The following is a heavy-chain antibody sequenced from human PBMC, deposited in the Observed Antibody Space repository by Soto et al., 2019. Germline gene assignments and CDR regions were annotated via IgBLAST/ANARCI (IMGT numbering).Heavy chain of an antibody. D-gene: IGHD2-2*01. CDR2: INHSGST. V-gene: IGHV4-34*01. J-gene: IGHJ4*02. Sequence: PSVTLSLTYAVYDGSFRGYYWSWIRQPPGKGLEWIGEINHSGSTNYNPSLKSRVTISVDTSKNQFSLKLSSVTAADTAVYYCARASPRAKIDYWGQGTLVTVSS. CDR1: DGSFRGYY. CDR3: ARASPRAKIDY.